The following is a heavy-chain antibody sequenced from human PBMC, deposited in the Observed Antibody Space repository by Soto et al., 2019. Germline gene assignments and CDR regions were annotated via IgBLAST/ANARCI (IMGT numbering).Heavy chain of an antibody. D-gene: IGHD6-25*01. CDR2: IYYSGST. J-gene: IGHJ6*04. CDR3: ARAALIAAERASDV. Sequence: QVQLQESGPGLVKPSETLSLTCTVSGGSISSYYWSWVRQPPGKGLEWIGHIYYSGSTNYNPSLKSRVTISVDTSKNQFSLKLSSVTAADTAVYYCARAALIAAERASDVWAKGTTVTVSS. V-gene: IGHV4-59*01. CDR1: GGSISSYY.